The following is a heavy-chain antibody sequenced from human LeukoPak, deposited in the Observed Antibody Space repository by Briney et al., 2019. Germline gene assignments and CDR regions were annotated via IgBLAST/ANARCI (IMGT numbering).Heavy chain of an antibody. CDR2: IDWDDDK. J-gene: IGHJ4*02. CDR1: EFSLSTSGMC. D-gene: IGHD2-15*01. Sequence: SGPALVKPTQTLTLTCTFSEFSLSTSGMCVSWIRQPPGKALEWLARIDWDDDKYYSTSLKTRLTISKDTSKNQVVLTMTNMDPVDTATYYCARITVNCSGGSCHTYYFDYWGQGTLVTVSS. CDR3: ARITVNCSGGSCHTYYFDY. V-gene: IGHV2-70*11.